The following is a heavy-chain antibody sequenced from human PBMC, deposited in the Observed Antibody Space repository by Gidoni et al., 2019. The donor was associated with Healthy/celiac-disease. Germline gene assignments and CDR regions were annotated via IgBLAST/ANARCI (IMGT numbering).Heavy chain of an antibody. CDR1: GFTFSGYE. J-gene: IGHJ6*02. CDR3: ARVRWGSGMDV. CDR2: ISSSGSTI. Sequence: EVQLVESGGGLVQPGGSLRLSCAASGFTFSGYEMNWVRQAPGKGLEWVSYISSSGSTIYYADSVKGRFTISRDNAKNSLYLQMNSLRAEDTAVYYCARVRWGSGMDVWGQGTTVTVSS. D-gene: IGHD3-16*01. V-gene: IGHV3-48*03.